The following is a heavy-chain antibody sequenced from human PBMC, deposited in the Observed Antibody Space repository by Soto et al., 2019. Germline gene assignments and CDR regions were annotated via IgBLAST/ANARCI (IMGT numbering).Heavy chain of an antibody. J-gene: IGHJ6*02. CDR2: IYYSGNT. CDR3: ARDRLMATAGTARHYFGLDV. D-gene: IGHD5-18*01. CDR1: GGSIRSGGYH. Sequence: ASETLSLTCTVSGGSIRSGGYHWSWVRQNPRKGLEWIGNIYYSGNTYYNPSLKSRLTISVDTSKNQFSLNLSSVTAADTAVYYCARDRLMATAGTARHYFGLDVWGQGTTVTVSS. V-gene: IGHV4-31*03.